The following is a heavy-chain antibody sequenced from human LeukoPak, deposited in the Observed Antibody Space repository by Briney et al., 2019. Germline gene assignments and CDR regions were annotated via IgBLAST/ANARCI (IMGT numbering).Heavy chain of an antibody. CDR2: MNPKSGNT. V-gene: IGHV1-8*03. CDR3: ARARDFWSGYRPIGY. CDR1: GYTFTSYD. Sequence: ASVKVSCKASGYTFTSYDINWVRQATGQGLEWMGWMNPKSGNTGYAQKFQGRVTITRNTSISTAYMELSSLRSEDTAVYYCARARDFWSGYRPIGYWGQGTLVTVSS. D-gene: IGHD3-3*01. J-gene: IGHJ4*02.